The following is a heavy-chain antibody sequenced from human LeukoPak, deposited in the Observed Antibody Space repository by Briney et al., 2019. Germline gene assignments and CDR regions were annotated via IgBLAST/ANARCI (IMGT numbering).Heavy chain of an antibody. Sequence: PGGSLRLSCAASGFTFSHYAMHWVRQAPGKGLEWVAVISFDGTNKFYADSVKGRFTISRDNSKNALYLQMNSLRAEDTAVYYCAKDQGSTGYYNWYLDLWGRGTLVTVSS. V-gene: IGHV3-30*18. CDR1: GFTFSHYA. J-gene: IGHJ2*01. D-gene: IGHD3-9*01. CDR3: AKDQGSTGYYNWYLDL. CDR2: ISFDGTNK.